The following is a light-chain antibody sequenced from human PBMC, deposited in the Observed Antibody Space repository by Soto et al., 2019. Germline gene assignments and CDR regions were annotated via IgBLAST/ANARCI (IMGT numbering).Light chain of an antibody. CDR2: GAS. V-gene: IGKV3-20*01. J-gene: IGKJ1*01. CDR1: QSVFSSY. CDR3: QQYTGSPWT. Sequence: EIVLTQSPGTLSLSPGERATLSCRASQSVFSSYLAWYQQIPGQAPRLLIYGASSRATGIPDRFSGSGSGTDFPLTISRQEPEDFAVYYCQQYTGSPWTFGQGTKVEIK.